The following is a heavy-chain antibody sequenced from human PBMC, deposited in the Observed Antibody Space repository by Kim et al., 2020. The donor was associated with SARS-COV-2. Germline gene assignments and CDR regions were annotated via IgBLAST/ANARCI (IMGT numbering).Heavy chain of an antibody. D-gene: IGHD1-26*01. Sequence: ASVTVSCKASGYTFTGYYMHWVRQAPGQGLEWMGWINPNSGGTNYAQKFQGRVTMTRDTSISTAYMELSRLRSDDTAVYYCAREGVGATTGSPYWGQGTLVTVSS. CDR1: GYTFTGYY. CDR3: AREGVGATTGSPY. J-gene: IGHJ4*02. CDR2: INPNSGGT. V-gene: IGHV1-2*02.